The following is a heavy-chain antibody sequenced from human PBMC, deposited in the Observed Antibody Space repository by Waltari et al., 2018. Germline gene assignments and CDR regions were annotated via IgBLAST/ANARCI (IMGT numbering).Heavy chain of an antibody. Sequence: EVQLVESGGGLVEPGGSLRLSYVASGFSFSNYWMSWVRQAPGKGLEWVADIKEDGSKEYYLGSVKGRFTISRDNAKNSVYLQMNSRRPEDTAVYYCARDWEGERPNFDYWGQGTLVTVSS. V-gene: IGHV3-7*04. CDR1: GFSFSNYW. CDR2: IKEDGSKE. J-gene: IGHJ4*02. D-gene: IGHD1-26*01. CDR3: ARDWEGERPNFDY.